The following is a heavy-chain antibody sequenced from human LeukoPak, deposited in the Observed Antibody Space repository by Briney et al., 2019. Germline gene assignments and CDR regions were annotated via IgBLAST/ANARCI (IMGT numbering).Heavy chain of an antibody. Sequence: PGGSLRLSCAASGLTFSSYEMNWVRQAPGKGLEWVSYISSSGSTIYYADSVKGRFTISRDNAKNSLYLQMNSLRAEDTAVYYCARPLDDYGDYYFDYWGQGTLVTVSS. CDR2: ISSSGSTI. CDR1: GLTFSSYE. V-gene: IGHV3-48*03. CDR3: ARPLDDYGDYYFDY. D-gene: IGHD4-17*01. J-gene: IGHJ4*02.